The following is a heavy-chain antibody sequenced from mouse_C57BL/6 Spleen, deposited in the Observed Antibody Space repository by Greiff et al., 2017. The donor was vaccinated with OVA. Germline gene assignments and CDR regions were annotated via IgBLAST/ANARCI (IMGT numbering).Heavy chain of an antibody. CDR1: GFTFSSYT. CDR3: ARHGVYSNYERGFAY. J-gene: IGHJ3*01. D-gene: IGHD2-5*01. Sequence: EVKLVESGGGLVKPGGSLKLSCAASGFTFSSYTMSWVRQTPEKRLEWVATISGGGGNTYYPDSVKGRFTISRDNAKNTLYLQMSSLRSEDTALYYCARHGVYSNYERGFAYWGQGTLVTVSA. CDR2: ISGGGGNT. V-gene: IGHV5-9*01.